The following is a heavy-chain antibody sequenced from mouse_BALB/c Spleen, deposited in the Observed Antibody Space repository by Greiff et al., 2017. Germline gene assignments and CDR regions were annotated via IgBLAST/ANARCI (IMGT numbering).Heavy chain of an antibody. CDR2: IWAGGST. CDR3: ARVITTAKAWFAY. CDR1: GFSLTSYG. J-gene: IGHJ3*01. V-gene: IGHV2-9*02. Sequence: QVQLKESGPGLVAPSQSLSITCTVSGFSLTSYGVHWVRQPPGKGLEWLGVIWAGGSTNYNSSLMSRLSISKDNSKSQVFLKMNSLQTDDTAMYYCARVITTAKAWFAYWGQGTLVTVSA. D-gene: IGHD1-2*01.